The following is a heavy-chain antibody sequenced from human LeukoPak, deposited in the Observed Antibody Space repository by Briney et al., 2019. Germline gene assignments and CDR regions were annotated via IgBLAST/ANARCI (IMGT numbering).Heavy chain of an antibody. V-gene: IGHV3-7*03. CDR1: GFAFGSYW. Sequence: SGGSLRLSCAASGFAFGSYWMSWVRQAPGKGLEWVTNINLDGSEKHCVASVKGRLTISRDNAKNALYLQMNSLRAEDTAVYYCASFAGTNWYFDLWGRGTLVTVSS. J-gene: IGHJ2*01. CDR3: ASFAGTNWYFDL. CDR2: INLDGSEK.